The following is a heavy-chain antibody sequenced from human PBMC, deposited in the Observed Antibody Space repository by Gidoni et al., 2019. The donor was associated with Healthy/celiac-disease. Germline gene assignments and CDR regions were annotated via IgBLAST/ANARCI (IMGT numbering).Heavy chain of an antibody. CDR2: IDPSDSYP. D-gene: IGHD6-13*01. CDR3: ARQGQQLGLGYWYFDL. V-gene: IGHV5-10-1*01. J-gene: IGHJ2*01. Sequence: EVQLVQSGAEVKKPGESLMISCKGSGYSFTSYWISWVRQMPGKGLEWMGRIDPSDSYPNYSPSFQGHVTLSADKSISTAYLQWSSLKASDTAMYYCARQGQQLGLGYWYFDLWGRGTLVTVSS. CDR1: GYSFTSYW.